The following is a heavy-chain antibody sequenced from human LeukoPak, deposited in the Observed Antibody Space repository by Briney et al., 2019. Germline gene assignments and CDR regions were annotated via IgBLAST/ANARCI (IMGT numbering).Heavy chain of an antibody. CDR2: ISGSGGST. D-gene: IGHD1-14*01. V-gene: IGHV3-23*01. J-gene: IGHJ4*02. CDR3: ATTRTY. CDR1: RFTFSSYG. Sequence: GGSLRLSCAASRFTFSSYGMSWVRQAPGKGLEWVSSISGSGGSTYYADSVKGRFTISRDDSKNTLYLQMHSLTTEDTAVYYCATTRTYWGQGTLVTVSS.